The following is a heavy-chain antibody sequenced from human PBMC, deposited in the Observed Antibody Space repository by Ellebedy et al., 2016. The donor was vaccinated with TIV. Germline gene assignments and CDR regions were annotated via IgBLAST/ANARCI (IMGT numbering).Heavy chain of an antibody. V-gene: IGHV3-7*03. CDR3: GRAREPGYFAYYYYGMDV. D-gene: IGHD3-9*01. Sequence: PGGSLRLSCADSGFSFSIYSMNWVRQAPGKGLEWVANIKQDGSEKYYVDPVKGRFTISRDNAKNSLFLQMNSLRAEDTAVYYCGRAREPGYFAYYYYGMDVWGQGTTVTVSS. J-gene: IGHJ6*02. CDR1: GFSFSIYS. CDR2: IKQDGSEK.